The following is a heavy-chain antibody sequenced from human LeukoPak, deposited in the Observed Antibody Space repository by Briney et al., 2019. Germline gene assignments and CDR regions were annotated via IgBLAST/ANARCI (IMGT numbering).Heavy chain of an antibody. CDR1: GFTFSSYG. D-gene: IGHD6-19*01. CDR3: AKDYSSSARYFDY. J-gene: IGHJ4*02. V-gene: IGHV3-30*02. CDR2: IWYGGSNK. Sequence: GGSLRLSCAASGFTFSSYGMHWVRQAPGKGLEWVTVIWYGGSNKYYADSVKGRFTISRDNSKNTLYLQMNSLRAEDTAVYYCAKDYSSSARYFDYWGQGTLVTVSS.